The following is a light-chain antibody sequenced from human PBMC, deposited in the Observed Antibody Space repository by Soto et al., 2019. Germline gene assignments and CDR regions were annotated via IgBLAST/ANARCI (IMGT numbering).Light chain of an antibody. CDR1: SSDVGGYNY. V-gene: IGLV2-8*01. J-gene: IGLJ2*01. Sequence: QSALTQPPSASGSAGQSVTISCTGSSSDVGGYNYVSWYQQHPGKAPKLMIYEVSKRPSGVPDRFSGSKSGNTASLTVSGLQAEDKADYYCSSYAGSNTVFGGGTKLTV. CDR2: EVS. CDR3: SSYAGSNTV.